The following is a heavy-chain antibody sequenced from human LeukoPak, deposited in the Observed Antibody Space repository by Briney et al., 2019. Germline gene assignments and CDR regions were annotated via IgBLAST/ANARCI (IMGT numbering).Heavy chain of an antibody. CDR2: MNKDGSEK. V-gene: IGHV3-7*01. J-gene: IGHJ4*02. Sequence: PGGSLRLSCATSGLTFSISWMTWVRQAPGKGLEWVAFMNKDGSEKNCVDSVQGRFTISRDDAKNSLFLQMNSLRAEDTAVYYCARSVSSTSWEFDYWGQGTLVTVSS. D-gene: IGHD2-2*01. CDR1: GLTFSISW. CDR3: ARSVSSTSWEFDY.